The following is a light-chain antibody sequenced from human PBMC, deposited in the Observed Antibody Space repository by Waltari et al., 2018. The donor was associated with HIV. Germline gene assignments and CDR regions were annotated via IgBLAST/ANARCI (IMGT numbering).Light chain of an antibody. CDR1: QSVLYSSDKQNY. J-gene: IGKJ4*01. V-gene: IGKV4-1*01. CDR2: WAS. Sequence: DIVMTQSPDSLAVSLGERATINCKSSQSVLYSSDKQNYLAWDQQTPGQPPKLLIYWASTRGPGVPDRFSGSWSGTDFTLTISSLQSEDVAVYYCQQYYSAPLTFGGGTKVEIK. CDR3: QQYYSAPLT.